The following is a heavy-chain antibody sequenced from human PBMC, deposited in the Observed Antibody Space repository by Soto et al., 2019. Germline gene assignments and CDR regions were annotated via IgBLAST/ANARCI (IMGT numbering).Heavy chain of an antibody. Sequence: SETLSLTCTVSGASINNYHWTWIRQPPGKGLEWIAYIYYTGITNFNPSLKSRVTISMDTSKNQFSLKLSSVTAADTAVYYCASQTRYYFDYWGQGTLVTVSS. CDR1: GASINNYH. J-gene: IGHJ4*02. CDR2: IYYTGIT. V-gene: IGHV4-59*12. CDR3: ASQTRYYFDY.